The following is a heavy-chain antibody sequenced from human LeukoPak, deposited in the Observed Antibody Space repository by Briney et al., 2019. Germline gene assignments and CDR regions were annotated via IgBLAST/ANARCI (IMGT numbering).Heavy chain of an antibody. Sequence: PSETLSLTCAVYGGSFSGYYWSWIRQPPGKGLEWIGEINHSGSTNYNPSLKSRVTISVDTSKNQFSLKLSSVAAAYTAVYYGVVCTDYWGQGTLVTVSS. V-gene: IGHV4-34*01. D-gene: IGHD2-8*01. CDR1: GGSFSGYY. J-gene: IGHJ4*02. CDR2: INHSGST. CDR3: VVCTDY.